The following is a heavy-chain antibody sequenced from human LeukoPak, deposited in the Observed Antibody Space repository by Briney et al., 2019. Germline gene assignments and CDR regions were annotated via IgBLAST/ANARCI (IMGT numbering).Heavy chain of an antibody. V-gene: IGHV3-48*04. D-gene: IGHD4-17*01. CDR3: ARDRYGDYAIDS. Sequence: GGSLRLSCAASGFSFSIYSMNWVRQATGKGLEWVSYISSSSSTIYYADSVKGRFTIFRDNAKNSLYLQMISLRAEDTAVYFCARDRYGDYAIDSWGQGTLVTVSS. CDR1: GFSFSIYS. J-gene: IGHJ4*02. CDR2: ISSSSSTI.